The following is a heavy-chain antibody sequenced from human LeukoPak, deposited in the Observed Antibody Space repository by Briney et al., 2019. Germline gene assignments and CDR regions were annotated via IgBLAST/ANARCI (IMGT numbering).Heavy chain of an antibody. CDR1: GFTFDDYA. Sequence: GGSLRLSCAASGFTFDDYAMHWVRQAPGKGLEWVSGISWNSGSIGYADSVKGRFTISRDNAKNSLYLQMNSLRAEDTAVYYCARGSSSWDPAYYYYYMDVWGKGTTVTVSS. D-gene: IGHD6-13*01. J-gene: IGHJ6*03. CDR2: ISWNSGSI. CDR3: ARGSSSWDPAYYYYYMDV. V-gene: IGHV3-9*01.